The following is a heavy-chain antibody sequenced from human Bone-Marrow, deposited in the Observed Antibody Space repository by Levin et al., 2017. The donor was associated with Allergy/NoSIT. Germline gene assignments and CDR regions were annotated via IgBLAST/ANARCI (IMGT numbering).Heavy chain of an antibody. J-gene: IGHJ4*02. Sequence: GESLKISCAASGFRFSNYWMSWVRQTPAKGLEWVANINQHGSEKWHVDSVKGRFTISRDNAKNSLYLQMNSLRVEDTAVYYCARIAIFAVDDIRGDFDSWGQGIMVTVSS. CDR2: INQHGSEK. CDR1: GFRFSNYW. D-gene: IGHD3-3*01. V-gene: IGHV3-7*01. CDR3: ARIAIFAVDDIRGDFDS.